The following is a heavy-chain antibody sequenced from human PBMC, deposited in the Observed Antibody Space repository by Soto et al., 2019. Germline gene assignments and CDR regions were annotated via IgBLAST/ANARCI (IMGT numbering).Heavy chain of an antibody. D-gene: IGHD4-17*01. Sequence: EVQLVESGGGLVQPGGSLRLSCAASGFTFSSYSMNWVRQAPGRGLEWVSYISSGGRTTYYADSVKGRFTISRDNAKNSLFLQMNSLRDEDTAVYYWARGTGDPPALDYWGQGTPVTVSS. CDR1: GFTFSSYS. V-gene: IGHV3-48*02. CDR2: ISSGGRTT. CDR3: ARGTGDPPALDY. J-gene: IGHJ4*02.